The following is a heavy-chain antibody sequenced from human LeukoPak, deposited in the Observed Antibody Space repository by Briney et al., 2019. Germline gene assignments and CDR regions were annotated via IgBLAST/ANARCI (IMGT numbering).Heavy chain of an antibody. Sequence: SETLSLTCTVSGGSISSSSYYWGWIRQPPGKGLEWIGSIYYSGSTYYNPSLKSRVTISVDTSKNQFSLKLSSVTAADTAVYYCARDPAGYGDTVPDAFDIWGQGTMVTVSS. CDR1: GGSISSSSYY. J-gene: IGHJ3*02. D-gene: IGHD4-17*01. V-gene: IGHV4-39*07. CDR2: IYYSGST. CDR3: ARDPAGYGDTVPDAFDI.